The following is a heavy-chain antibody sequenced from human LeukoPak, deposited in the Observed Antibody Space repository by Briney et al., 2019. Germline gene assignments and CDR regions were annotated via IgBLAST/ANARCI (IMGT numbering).Heavy chain of an antibody. D-gene: IGHD2/OR15-2a*01. CDR2: ISSSSSTI. CDR3: AKGLSPNDY. J-gene: IGHJ4*02. CDR1: GFTFSSYS. Sequence: GGSLRLSCAASGFTFSSYSMNWVRQAPGKGLEWVSYISSSSSTINCADSVKGRFTISRDNAKNSLNLQMNSLRAEDTAVYYCAKGLSPNDYWGQGTLVTVPS. V-gene: IGHV3-48*01.